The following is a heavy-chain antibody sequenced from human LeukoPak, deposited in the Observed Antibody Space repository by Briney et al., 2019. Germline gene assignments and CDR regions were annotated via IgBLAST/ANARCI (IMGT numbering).Heavy chain of an antibody. Sequence: SQTLSLTCTVSGGSISSGGYYWSWIRQHPGKGLEWIGYIYYSGSTYYNPSLESRAAISVDTSKNQFSLKLGFVTAADTAVYYCARDLVVGGASRLDSWGQGTLVTVSS. CDR2: IYYSGST. CDR1: GGSISSGGYY. V-gene: IGHV4-31*03. J-gene: IGHJ4*02. CDR3: ARDLVVGGASRLDS. D-gene: IGHD2-15*01.